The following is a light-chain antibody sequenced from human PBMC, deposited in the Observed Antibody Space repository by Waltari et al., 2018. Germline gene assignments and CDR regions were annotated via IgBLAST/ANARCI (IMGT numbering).Light chain of an antibody. Sequence: DIVMTQSPDSLAVSLGERATTNCKSSQSALHSSNNKKYLTWYQQKPGQPPKLPIYWASTRESGVPDRFSGSGSGTDFTLTISSLQAEDVAVYYCQQYYSSPYTFGQGTKLEIK. CDR3: QQYYSSPYT. CDR1: QSALHSSNNKKY. V-gene: IGKV4-1*01. J-gene: IGKJ2*01. CDR2: WAS.